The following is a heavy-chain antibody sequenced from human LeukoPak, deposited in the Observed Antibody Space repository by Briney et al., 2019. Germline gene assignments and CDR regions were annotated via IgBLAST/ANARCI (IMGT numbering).Heavy chain of an antibody. CDR2: ISAYNGNT. D-gene: IGHD3-9*01. CDR3: ARDSPNYDILTGLTHGWYDP. CDR1: GYTFTSYG. Sequence: GASVKVSCKASGYTFTSYGISWVRQAPGQGLEWMGWISAYNGNTNYAQKLQGRVTMTTDTSTSTAYMELRSLRSDDTAVYYCARDSPNYDILTGLTHGWYDPWGQGTLVTVSS. V-gene: IGHV1-18*01. J-gene: IGHJ5*02.